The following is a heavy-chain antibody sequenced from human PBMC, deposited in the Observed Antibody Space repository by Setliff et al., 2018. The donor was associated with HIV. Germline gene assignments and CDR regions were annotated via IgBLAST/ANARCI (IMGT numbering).Heavy chain of an antibody. V-gene: IGHV5-51*01. CDR3: ASSITVAGGRSFYYYAMDV. CDR2: IHPGDSNT. J-gene: IGHJ6*02. Sequence: GESLKISCKGSGYSFTNYWIGWVRQMPGKGLEWMGIIHPGDSNTRYSPSFQGQVTISADKSISAAYLQWSSLKASDTAMYYCASSITVAGGRSFYYYAMDVWGPGIMVTVSS. D-gene: IGHD1-20*01. CDR1: GYSFTNYW.